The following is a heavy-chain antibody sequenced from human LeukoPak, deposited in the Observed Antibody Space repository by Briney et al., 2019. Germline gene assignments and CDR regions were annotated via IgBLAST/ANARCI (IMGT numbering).Heavy chain of an antibody. CDR3: ARQRYYGSGSLLHFDY. CDR1: GGSISSSSYF. CDR2: IYYRGST. Sequence: TSETLSLTCTVSGGSISSSSYFWGWIRQPPGKGLEWSGSIYYRGSTYYNPSLKSRVTISVDTSKNQFSLKLSSVTAADTAVYYCARQRYYGSGSLLHFDYWGQGTLVTVSS. J-gene: IGHJ4*02. D-gene: IGHD3-10*01. V-gene: IGHV4-39*01.